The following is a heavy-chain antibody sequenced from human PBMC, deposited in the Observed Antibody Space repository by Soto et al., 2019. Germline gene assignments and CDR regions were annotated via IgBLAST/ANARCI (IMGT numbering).Heavy chain of an antibody. V-gene: IGHV3-23*01. D-gene: IGHD6-13*01. CDR2: ISGSGGST. J-gene: IGHJ5*02. CDR1: GFTFSSYA. CDR3: VRVRRYSSSWHSAERFDP. Sequence: GGSLRLSCAASGFTFSSYAMSWVRQAPGKGLEWVSAISGSGGSTYYADSVKGRFTISRDNSKNTLYLQMNSLRAEDTALFYFVRVRRYSSSWHSAERFDPWGQGTLVTVSS.